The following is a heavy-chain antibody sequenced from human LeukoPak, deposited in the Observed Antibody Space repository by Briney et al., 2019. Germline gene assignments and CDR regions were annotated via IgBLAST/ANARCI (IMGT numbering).Heavy chain of an antibody. V-gene: IGHV3-30-3*01. CDR1: GFTFSSYA. CDR2: ISYDGSNK. Sequence: PGGSLRLSCAASGFTFSSYAMHWVRQAPGKGLEWVAVISYDGSNKYYADSVKGRFTISRDNSKNTLYLQMNSLRAEDTAVYYCARDKDPHYYYYGMDVWGQGTTVTVSS. CDR3: ARDKDPHYYYYGMDV. J-gene: IGHJ6*02.